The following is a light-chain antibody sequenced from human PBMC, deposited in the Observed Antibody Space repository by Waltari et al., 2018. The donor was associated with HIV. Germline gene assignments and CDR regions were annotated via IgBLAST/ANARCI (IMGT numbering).Light chain of an antibody. CDR2: WAS. CDR3: QQYYSTPWT. J-gene: IGKJ1*01. V-gene: IGKV4-1*01. Sequence: DIVMTQSPDSLAVSLGERATINCKSTQSLLYRSTNKDYVAWYQQKPGQPPKLLIYWASIRESGVPDRFNGSGSGTDFTLTISNLQAEDVAVYYCQQYYSTPWTFGQGTKVEIK. CDR1: QSLLYRSTNKDY.